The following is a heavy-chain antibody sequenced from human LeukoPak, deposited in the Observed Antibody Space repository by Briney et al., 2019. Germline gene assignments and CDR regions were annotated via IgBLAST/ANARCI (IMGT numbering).Heavy chain of an antibody. D-gene: IGHD1-7*01. CDR1: GFTFDDYT. Sequence: GGSLRLSCAASGFTFDDYTMHWVRRAPGKGLEWVSLISWDGGSTYYADSVKGRFTISRDNAKNSLYLQMNSLRDEDTAVYYCARNRYNWNYGDVFDMWGQGTMVTVSS. CDR2: ISWDGGST. CDR3: ARNRYNWNYGDVFDM. V-gene: IGHV3-43*01. J-gene: IGHJ3*02.